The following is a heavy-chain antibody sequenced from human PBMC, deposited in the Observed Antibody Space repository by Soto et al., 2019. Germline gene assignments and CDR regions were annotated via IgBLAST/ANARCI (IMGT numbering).Heavy chain of an antibody. V-gene: IGHV3-30*18. CDR2: VSFDGGHQ. J-gene: IGHJ4*02. CDR3: ANFDGDDPGGYFDY. Sequence: QAQLVQSGGGEVQPGRSLRLSCAASGFSFSTHGMHWVRQAPGKGLEWVGHVSFDGGHQSYADSVKGRLTIFRDNSKNTVYLQMNSLRPEDTAVYYCANFDGDDPGGYFDYWGQGTLVTVSS. CDR1: GFSFSTHG. D-gene: IGHD4-17*01.